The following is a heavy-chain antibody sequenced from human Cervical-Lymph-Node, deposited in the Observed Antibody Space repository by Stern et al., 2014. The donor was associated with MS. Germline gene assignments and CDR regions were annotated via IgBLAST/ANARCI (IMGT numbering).Heavy chain of an antibody. J-gene: IGHJ4*02. V-gene: IGHV1-69*01. CDR2: VIPIFGTE. D-gene: IGHD5/OR15-5a*01. CDR3: ARGSTIITDYLDY. CDR1: GGTFSSFA. Sequence: QVQLVESGAEVRKPGSSVKVSCKASGGTFSSFAISWVRQAHGQGIEWMGGVIPIFGTEDYAQKFQGRVTITADESTSTAYMELTSLRSEDTAVYYCARGSTIITDYLDYWGQGTLVTVSS.